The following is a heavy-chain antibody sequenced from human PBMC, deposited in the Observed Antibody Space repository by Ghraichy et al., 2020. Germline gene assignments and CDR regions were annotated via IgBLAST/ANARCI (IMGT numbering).Heavy chain of an antibody. CDR1: GGTFSSYA. D-gene: IGHD5-24*01. V-gene: IGHV1-69*13. Sequence: SVKVSCKASGGTFSSYAISWVRQAPGQGLEWMGGIIPIFGTANYAQKFQGRVTITADESTSTAYMELSSLRSEDTAVYYCARGAEIRMATINLDYWGQGTLVTVSS. CDR3: ARGAEIRMATINLDY. CDR2: IIPIFGTA. J-gene: IGHJ4*02.